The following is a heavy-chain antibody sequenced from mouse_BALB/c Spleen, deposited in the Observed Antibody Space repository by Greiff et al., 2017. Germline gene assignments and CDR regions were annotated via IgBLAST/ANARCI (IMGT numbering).Heavy chain of an antibody. D-gene: IGHD2-3*01. CDR1: GFSLTGYG. CDR2: IWGDGST. V-gene: IGHV2-6-7*01. J-gene: IGHJ3*01. CDR3: AREVYDGYYVLAY. Sequence: VQLVESGPGLVAPSQSLSITCTVSGFSLTGYGVNWVRQPPGKGLEWLGMIWGDGSTDYNSALKSRLSISKDNSKSQVFLKMNSLQTDDTARYYCAREVYDGYYVLAYWGQGTLVTVSA.